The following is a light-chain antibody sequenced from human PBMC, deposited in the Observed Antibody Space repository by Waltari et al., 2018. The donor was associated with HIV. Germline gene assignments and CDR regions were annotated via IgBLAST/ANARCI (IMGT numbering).Light chain of an antibody. CDR2: DDS. V-gene: IGLV2-23*01. J-gene: IGLJ1*01. CDR1: LTPARSYTD. Sequence: QSPLPHPVTVSRYPRQSVSVFCSLILTPARSYTDVSWYQQHPGQAPQLLIYDDSKRSSGVSNRFSGSKSGNTASLTISGLQAEDEADYYCCSYAGSNTDLFGTGTEVTVL. CDR3: CSYAGSNTDL.